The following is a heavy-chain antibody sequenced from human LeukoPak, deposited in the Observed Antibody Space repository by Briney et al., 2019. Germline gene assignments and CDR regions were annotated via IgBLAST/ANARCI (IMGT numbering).Heavy chain of an antibody. CDR1: GFTFSSYA. J-gene: IGHJ4*02. CDR2: ISGSGGST. Sequence: GGSLRLSCAASGFTFSSYAMSWVRQAPGKRLEWVSAISGSGGSTYYADSVKGRFTISRDNSKNTLYLQMNSLRAEDTAVYYCAKRQAIGYCSGGSCYSPPIDYWGQGTLVTVSS. CDR3: AKRQAIGYCSGGSCYSPPIDY. D-gene: IGHD2-15*01. V-gene: IGHV3-23*01.